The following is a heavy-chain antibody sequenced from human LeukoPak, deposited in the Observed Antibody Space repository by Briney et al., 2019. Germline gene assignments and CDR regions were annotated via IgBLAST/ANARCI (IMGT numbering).Heavy chain of an antibody. CDR1: GDSISRGGYY. D-gene: IGHD3-10*01. CDR3: ARDLRGIRGVGSNWFDP. J-gene: IGHJ5*02. CDR2: IFYSGST. V-gene: IGHV4-31*03. Sequence: SETLSLTCTVSGDSISRGGYYWSWIRQHTGKGLEWIGYIFYSGSTYYNPSLKSRVNISVDTSKNQFSLKLNSVTAADTAVYYCARDLRGIRGVGSNWFDPWGQGTLVTVSS.